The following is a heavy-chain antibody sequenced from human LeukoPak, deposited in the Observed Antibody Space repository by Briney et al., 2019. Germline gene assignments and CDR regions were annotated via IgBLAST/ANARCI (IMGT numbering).Heavy chain of an antibody. J-gene: IGHJ4*02. CDR3: AKKVPAKWGSYFVY. D-gene: IGHD7-27*01. CDR1: GYTFSSCA. V-gene: IGHV3-23*01. CDR2: IRGSEDST. Sequence: GGSLRLSCAASGYTFSSCAMSWGRQAPGKGLEWVSAIRGSEDSTYSTDSAKCRVTISRDNTKNTLYLQMNSPRAEDTAVYYFAKKVPAKWGSYFVYWGEGTLVTVSS.